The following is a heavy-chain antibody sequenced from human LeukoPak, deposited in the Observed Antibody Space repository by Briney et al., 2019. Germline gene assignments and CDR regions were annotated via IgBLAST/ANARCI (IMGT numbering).Heavy chain of an antibody. D-gene: IGHD3-22*01. CDR2: ISGSGGST. CDR3: AKDPFITMIVVVTASFDY. CDR1: GFTFSSYA. V-gene: IGHV3-23*01. J-gene: IGHJ4*02. Sequence: PGGSLRLSCAASGFTFSSYAMSWVRQAPGKGLEWVSAISGSGGSTYYADSVKGRFTISRDNSKNTLYLQMNSLRAEDTAVYYCAKDPFITMIVVVTASFDYWGQGTLVTVSS.